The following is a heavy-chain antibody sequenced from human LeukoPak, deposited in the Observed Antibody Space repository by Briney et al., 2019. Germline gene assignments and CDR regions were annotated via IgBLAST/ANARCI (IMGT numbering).Heavy chain of an antibody. CDR3: ARVPEVPAADFDY. Sequence: ASVKVSCKASGYTFTGYYMHWVRQDPGQGLEWMGWINPNSGGTNYAQKFQGRVTMTRDTSISTAYMELSRLRSDDTAVYYCARVPEVPAADFDYWGQGTLVTVSS. J-gene: IGHJ4*02. V-gene: IGHV1-2*02. CDR1: GYTFTGYY. D-gene: IGHD2-2*01. CDR2: INPNSGGT.